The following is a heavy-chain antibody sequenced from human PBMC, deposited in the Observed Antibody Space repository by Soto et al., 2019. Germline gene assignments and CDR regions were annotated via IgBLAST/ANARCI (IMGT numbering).Heavy chain of an antibody. Sequence: EVQLVESGGGLVQPGGSLRLSCAASGFTFSSYSMNWVRQAPGKGLECVSFISSSSTSIHYADSVQGRFTISRDNAKNSLYLQISSLSAEDTAVYFCARGSGSGDWLIDYWGQGTLVTVSS. V-gene: IGHV3-48*01. CDR2: ISSSSTSI. D-gene: IGHD3-9*01. CDR3: ARGSGSGDWLIDY. J-gene: IGHJ4*02. CDR1: GFTFSSYS.